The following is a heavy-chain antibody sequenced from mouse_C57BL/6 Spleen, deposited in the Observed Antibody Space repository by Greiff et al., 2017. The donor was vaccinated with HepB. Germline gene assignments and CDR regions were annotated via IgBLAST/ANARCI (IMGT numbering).Heavy chain of an antibody. CDR2: ISYSGST. J-gene: IGHJ4*01. Sequence: EVKLEESGPGMVKPSQSLSLTCTVTGYSITSGYDWHWIRHFPGNNLEWMGYISYSGSTNYNPSLKSRISITHDTSKNHFFLKLNSVTTEDTATYYCARDDYDGGMDYWGQGTSVTVSS. D-gene: IGHD2-4*01. CDR3: ARDDYDGGMDY. CDR1: GYSITSGYD. V-gene: IGHV3-1*01.